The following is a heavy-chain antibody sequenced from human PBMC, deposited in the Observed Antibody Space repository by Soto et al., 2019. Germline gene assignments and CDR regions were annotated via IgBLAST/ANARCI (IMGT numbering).Heavy chain of an antibody. V-gene: IGHV1-3*01. CDR1: GYTFTSYA. CDR2: INAGNGNT. CDR3: ARESSPYYDSSVYRTLGY. J-gene: IGHJ4*02. Sequence: ASVKVSCKASGYTFTSYAMHWVRQAPGQRLEWMGWINAGNGNTKYSQKFQGRVTITRDTSASTAYMELSSLRSEDTAVYYCARESSPYYDSSVYRTLGYWGQGTLVTVSS. D-gene: IGHD3-22*01.